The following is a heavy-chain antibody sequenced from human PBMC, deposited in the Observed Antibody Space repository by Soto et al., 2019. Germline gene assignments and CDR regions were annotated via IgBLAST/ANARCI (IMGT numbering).Heavy chain of an antibody. V-gene: IGHV3-33*01. D-gene: IGHD3-3*01. Sequence: GGSLRLSCAASGFTFSSYGMHWVRQAPGKGLEWVAVIWYDGSNKYYADSVKGRFTISRDNSKNTLYLQMNSLRAEDTAVYYCARDPIDQDYECGSGYYYYYGMDGWGQGTTVTVSS. CDR2: IWYDGSNK. CDR1: GFTFSSYG. CDR3: ARDPIDQDYECGSGYYYYYGMDG. J-gene: IGHJ6*02.